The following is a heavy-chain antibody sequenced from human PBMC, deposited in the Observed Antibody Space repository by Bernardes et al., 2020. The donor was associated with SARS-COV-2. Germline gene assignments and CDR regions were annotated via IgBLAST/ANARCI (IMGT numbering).Heavy chain of an antibody. CDR2: LYSGDT. V-gene: IGHV3-66*01. Sequence: GGSLRLSCAASGFTVSNNYMTWVRQAPGKGLEWVSLLYSGDTYYADSVKGRFTISRDNSENTVYLQMNNVRAEDTAVYYCARADCTSTMCHRGAYGVWAQGTLVTVSS. CDR1: GFTVSNNY. D-gene: IGHD2-2*01. J-gene: IGHJ3*01. CDR3: ARADCTSTMCHRGAYGV.